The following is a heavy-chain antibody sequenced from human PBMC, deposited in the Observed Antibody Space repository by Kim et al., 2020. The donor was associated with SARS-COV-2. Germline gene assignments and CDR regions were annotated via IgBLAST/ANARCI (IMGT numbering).Heavy chain of an antibody. V-gene: IGHV4-39*07. CDR2: T. CDR3: ARVESSSGYGD. D-gene: IGHD6-13*01. J-gene: IGHJ4*02. Sequence: TYTNPALKSRVTISVDTSKNQFSLKLSSVTAADTAVYYCARVESSSGYGDWGQGTLVTVSS.